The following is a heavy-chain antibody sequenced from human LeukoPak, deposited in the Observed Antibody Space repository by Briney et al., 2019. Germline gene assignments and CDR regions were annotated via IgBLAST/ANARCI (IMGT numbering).Heavy chain of an antibody. V-gene: IGHV3-30*02. D-gene: IGHD2-15*01. CDR1: GFTFSSYE. CDR3: AKNGDRGAYCTGGTCYPYFYYYMDV. CDR2: IRNDGSNT. Sequence: GGSLRLSCAASGFTFSSYEMNWVRQAPGKGLEWVAFIRNDGSNTYYADSVKGRFTISRDNSKNTLYLQMNSLRAEDTAIYYCAKNGDRGAYCTGGTCYPYFYYYMDVWGKGTTVTI. J-gene: IGHJ6*03.